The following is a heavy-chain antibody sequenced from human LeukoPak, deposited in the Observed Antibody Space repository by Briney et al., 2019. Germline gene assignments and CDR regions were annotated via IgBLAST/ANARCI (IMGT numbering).Heavy chain of an antibody. CDR3: STEAVVTVTGFDS. V-gene: IGHV3-30*19. D-gene: IGHD2-15*01. Sequence: GRSLRLSCAASGFIFSSYGMHWVRQAPGKGLDWVAVMSNDGSMKYYADSVKGRFTISRDNSKNTLYLQMNSLRAEDTAVYYCSTEAVVTVTGFDSWGQGTLVTVSS. CDR2: MSNDGSMK. CDR1: GFIFSSYG. J-gene: IGHJ4*02.